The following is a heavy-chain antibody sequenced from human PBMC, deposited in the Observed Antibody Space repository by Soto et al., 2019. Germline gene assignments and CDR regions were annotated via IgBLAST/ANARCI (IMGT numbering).Heavy chain of an antibody. CDR3: PSGVLLWFGPPGGMDV. V-gene: IGHV1-18*01. CDR1: GYTFTSYG. J-gene: IGHJ6*02. CDR2: ISAYNGNT. Sequence: QVQLVQSGAEVKKPGASVKVSCKASGYTFTSYGISWVRQSPGQGLEWMGWISAYNGNTNYAQKLQGRVTMTTDTSTSAAYMELRSLRSDDTAVYYCPSGVLLWFGPPGGMDVWGQGTTVTVSS. D-gene: IGHD3-10*01.